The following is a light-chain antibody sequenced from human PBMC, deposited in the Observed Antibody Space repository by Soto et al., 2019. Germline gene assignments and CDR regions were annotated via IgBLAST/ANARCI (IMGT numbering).Light chain of an antibody. CDR2: DAS. Sequence: EIVMTQSPATLSVSPGERATLSCRASQSVNSYLAWYQQKPGQAPRLLIYDASTRATGIPARFSGSGSGTEFTLTISSLQSEDFAVYYCQQYNNWPPLTFGGGTKLEIK. CDR1: QSVNSY. V-gene: IGKV3-15*01. J-gene: IGKJ4*01. CDR3: QQYNNWPPLT.